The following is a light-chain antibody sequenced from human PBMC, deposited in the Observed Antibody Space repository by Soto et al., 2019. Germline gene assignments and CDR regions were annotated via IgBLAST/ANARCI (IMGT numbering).Light chain of an antibody. CDR1: QSISSN. Sequence: EIVMTPSPATLSVFPGERATLSCRASQSISSNLAWYQQKPGQAPRLLMFRTSSRATGFPARFSGSGSGTEFNLTISSLQSEDFGVYYCQQYNNWPRATFGGGTKVDIK. V-gene: IGKV3-15*01. J-gene: IGKJ4*01. CDR2: RTS. CDR3: QQYNNWPRAT.